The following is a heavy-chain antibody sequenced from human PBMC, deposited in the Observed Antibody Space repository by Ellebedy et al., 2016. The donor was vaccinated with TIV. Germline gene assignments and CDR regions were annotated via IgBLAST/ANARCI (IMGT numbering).Heavy chain of an antibody. V-gene: IGHV1-69*13. CDR2: IIPIFGTT. J-gene: IGHJ6*02. CDR1: GGTFSRYA. CDR3: ARDQTMILRYFDWFRAAGKDYYYYGMDV. Sequence: AASVKVSCKASGGTFSRYAISWVRQAPGQGLEWMGGIIPIFGTTNYAQKFQGRVTITADESTSTVYMELSSLRSEDTSVYYCARDQTMILRYFDWFRAAGKDYYYYGMDVWGQGTTVTVSS. D-gene: IGHD3-9*01.